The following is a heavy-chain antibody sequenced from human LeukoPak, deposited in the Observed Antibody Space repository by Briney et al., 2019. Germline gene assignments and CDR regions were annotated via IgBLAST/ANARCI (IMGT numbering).Heavy chain of an antibody. CDR1: GYTFTSYG. Sequence: ASVKVSCKASGYTFTSYGITWVRQAPGQGLEWMGWISAYNGNTNYAQKLQGRVTMTTDTSTSTAYVELRSLRSDDTAVFYCARGGCDFWNGYYTDNWFDPWGQGTLVTVSS. J-gene: IGHJ5*02. V-gene: IGHV1-18*01. D-gene: IGHD3-3*01. CDR3: ARGGCDFWNGYYTDNWFDP. CDR2: ISAYNGNT.